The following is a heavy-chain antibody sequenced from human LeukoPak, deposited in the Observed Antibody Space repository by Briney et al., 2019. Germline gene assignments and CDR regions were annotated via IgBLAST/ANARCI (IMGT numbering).Heavy chain of an antibody. CDR1: GFTFSSYA. CDR3: ARDGYNAYDY. Sequence: GGSLRLTCAASGFTFSSYAMHWVRQAPGKGLEWVAVISYDGSNKYYADSVKGRFTISRDNSKNTLYLQMNSLRAEDTAVYYCARDGYNAYDYWGQGTLVTVSS. CDR2: ISYDGSNK. V-gene: IGHV3-30*04. D-gene: IGHD5-24*01. J-gene: IGHJ4*02.